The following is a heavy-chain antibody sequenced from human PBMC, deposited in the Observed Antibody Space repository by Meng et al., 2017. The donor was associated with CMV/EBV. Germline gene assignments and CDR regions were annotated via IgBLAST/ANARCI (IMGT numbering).Heavy chain of an antibody. J-gene: IGHJ6*02. D-gene: IGHD5-24*01. CDR1: GYSFTSYW. Sequence: KVSCKGSGYSFTSYWIGWVRQMPGKGLGWMGIIYPGDSDTRYSPSFQGQVTISADKSISTAYLQWSSLKASDTAMYYCARHVVKDGYYYYYGMDVWGQGTTVTVSS. CDR2: IYPGDSDT. V-gene: IGHV5-51*01. CDR3: ARHVVKDGYYYYYGMDV.